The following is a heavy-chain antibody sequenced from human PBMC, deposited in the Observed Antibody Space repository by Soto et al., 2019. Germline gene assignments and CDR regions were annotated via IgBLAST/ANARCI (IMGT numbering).Heavy chain of an antibody. J-gene: IGHJ5*02. CDR3: ARDLYSSSWYWFDP. CDR1: GYTFTSYG. V-gene: IGHV1-18*01. Sequence: ASVKVSCKASGYTFTSYGISWVRQAPGQGLEWMGWISAYNGNTNYAQKLQGRVTMTTDTSTGTAYMELRSLRSDDTAVYYCARDLYSSSWYWFDPWGQGTLVTVSS. D-gene: IGHD6-13*01. CDR2: ISAYNGNT.